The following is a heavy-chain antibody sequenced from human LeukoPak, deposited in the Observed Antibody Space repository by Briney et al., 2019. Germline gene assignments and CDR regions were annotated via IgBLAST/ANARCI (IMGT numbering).Heavy chain of an antibody. CDR3: ARDPSYYYDSTDDAFDI. CDR1: GGSISSGGYY. V-gene: IGHV4-30-2*01. Sequence: SETLSLTCTVSGGSISSGGYYWSWIRQPPGKGLEWIGYIYHSGSTYYNPSLKSRVTISVDRSKNQFSLKLSSVTAADTAVYYCARDPSYYYDSTDDAFDIWGQGTMVTVSS. J-gene: IGHJ3*02. D-gene: IGHD3-22*01. CDR2: IYHSGST.